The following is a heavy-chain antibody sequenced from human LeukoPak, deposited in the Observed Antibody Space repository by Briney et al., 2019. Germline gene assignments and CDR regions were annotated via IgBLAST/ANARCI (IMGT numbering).Heavy chain of an antibody. CDR1: GASISGYY. CDR2: MYCSGGT. Sequence: PSETLSLTCRVSGASISGYYWSWIRQPPGKGLEWIGHMYCSGGTTYNPSLKSRVSISLDTSKKHFSLKLSSVTAADTAVYYCAGTGLFFDYWSQGTLVTVSS. CDR3: AGTGLFFDY. J-gene: IGHJ4*02. D-gene: IGHD7-27*01. V-gene: IGHV4-59*01.